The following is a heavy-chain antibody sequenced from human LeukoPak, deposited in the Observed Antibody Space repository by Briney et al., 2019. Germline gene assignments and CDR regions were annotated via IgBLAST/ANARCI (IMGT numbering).Heavy chain of an antibody. J-gene: IGHJ4*02. CDR1: GFIFSGSW. D-gene: IGHD2-15*01. V-gene: IGHV3-7*03. CDR3: TTDTWYSAGH. CDR2: IKKDGSEK. Sequence: GGTLRLSCTASGFIFSGSWMAWIRQAPGKGLEWVAIIKKDGSEKYYVDSMKGRFTISRDNAKNSLFLQMNSLRAEDTAIYYCTTDTWYSAGHWGQGTLVTVSS.